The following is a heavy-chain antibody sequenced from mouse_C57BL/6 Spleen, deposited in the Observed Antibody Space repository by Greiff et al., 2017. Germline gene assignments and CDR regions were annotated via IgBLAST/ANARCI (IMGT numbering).Heavy chain of an antibody. V-gene: IGHV1-50*01. CDR2: IDPSDSYT. CDR1: GYTFTSYW. CDR3: ASKVPLYGSSPFAY. J-gene: IGHJ3*01. Sequence: QVQLQQPGAELVKPGASVKLSCKASGYTFTSYWMQWVKQRPGQGLEWIGEIDPSDSYTNYNQKFKGKATLTVDTSSSTAYMQLSSLTSEDSAVYYCASKVPLYGSSPFAYWGQGTLVTVSA. D-gene: IGHD1-1*01.